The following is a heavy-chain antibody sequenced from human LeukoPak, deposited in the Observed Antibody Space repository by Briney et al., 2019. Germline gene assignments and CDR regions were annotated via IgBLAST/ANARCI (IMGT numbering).Heavy chain of an antibody. V-gene: IGHV4-39*07. CDR2: IYYSGST. D-gene: IGHD3-22*01. J-gene: IGHJ4*02. CDR1: GDSFGTSDYY. Sequence: SETLSLTCTVSGDSFGTSDYYWGWIRQPPGKGLEWIGTIYYSGSTYYNPSLKSRVTISVDTSKNQFSLKLSSVTAADTAVYYCARGGYYDSSGYYEQWGQGTLVTVSS. CDR3: ARGGYYDSSGYYEQ.